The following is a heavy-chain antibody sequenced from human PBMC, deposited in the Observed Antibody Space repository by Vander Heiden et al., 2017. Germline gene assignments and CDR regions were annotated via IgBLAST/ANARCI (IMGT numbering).Heavy chain of an antibody. CDR1: GFTVSRSA. J-gene: IGHJ4*02. CDR2: ISGTGNTA. Sequence: EVKLLESGGGLVQPGGSLRLSCVGSGFTVSRSAMSWVRQTPAKGLEWVAAISGTGNTANYADSVKGRFTSSRDNSKNMLFLDMNSLRAEDTGVYFCAKDPYSYGYDIVTYFDCWGQGTQVTVSS. D-gene: IGHD5-12*01. V-gene: IGHV3-23*01. CDR3: AKDPYSYGYDIVTYFDC.